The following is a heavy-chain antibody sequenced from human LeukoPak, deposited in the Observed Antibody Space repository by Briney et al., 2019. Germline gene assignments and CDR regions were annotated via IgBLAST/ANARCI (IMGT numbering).Heavy chain of an antibody. D-gene: IGHD3-22*01. J-gene: IGHJ4*02. Sequence: GSSVKVSCKASGGTFSSYAISWVRQAPGQGLEWMGWISAYNGNTNYAQKLQGRVTMTTDTSTSTAYMELRSLRSDDTAVYYCARVLNYYDSSGYLDYWGQGTLVTVSS. CDR2: ISAYNGNT. V-gene: IGHV1-18*01. CDR1: GGTFSSYA. CDR3: ARVLNYYDSSGYLDY.